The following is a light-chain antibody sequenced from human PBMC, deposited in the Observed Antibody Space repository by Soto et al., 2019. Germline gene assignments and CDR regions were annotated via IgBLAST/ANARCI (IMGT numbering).Light chain of an antibody. V-gene: IGKV3-20*01. J-gene: IGKJ2*01. Sequence: EIVLTQSPGTLSLSPGERGTLSCRASQSISSSYLAWYQQKPGQAPRRLIYGASSRAAGIPDRFSGSGSGTDSTLTISRLEPEDWAVYYCQQYSSSPSTVGQGTKLEIK. CDR2: GAS. CDR3: QQYSSSPST. CDR1: QSISSSY.